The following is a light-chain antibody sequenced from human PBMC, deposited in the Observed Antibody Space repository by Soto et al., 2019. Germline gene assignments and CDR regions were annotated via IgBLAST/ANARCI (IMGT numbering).Light chain of an antibody. CDR3: QQYNNWPPRYT. Sequence: EIVMTQSPATLSVSPGERATLSCRASQSVSSNLARYQQKPGQAPRLLIYGASPRATGIPARFSGSGSGTEFTLTISSLQSEDFAVYYCQQYNNWPPRYTFGQGTKLEIK. J-gene: IGKJ2*01. CDR2: GAS. V-gene: IGKV3-15*01. CDR1: QSVSSN.